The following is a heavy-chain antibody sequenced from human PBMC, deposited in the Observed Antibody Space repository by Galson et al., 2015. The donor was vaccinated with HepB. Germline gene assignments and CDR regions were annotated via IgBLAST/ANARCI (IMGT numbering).Heavy chain of an antibody. CDR2: ISPYNGNT. CDR1: GYTFTRYG. Sequence: SVKVSCKASGYTFTRYGISWVRQAPGQGLEWVGWISPYNGNTNYALKLQARVTMTTDRSTNTTYLELRGLRSADTAVYYCARDVVAADYWSSGLWGRGTLVTVSS. J-gene: IGHJ2*01. V-gene: IGHV1-18*04. CDR3: ARDVVAADYWSSGL. D-gene: IGHD2-2*01.